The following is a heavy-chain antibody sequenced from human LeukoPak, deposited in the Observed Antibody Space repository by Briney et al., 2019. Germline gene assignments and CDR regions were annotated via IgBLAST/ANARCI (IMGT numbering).Heavy chain of an antibody. CDR1: GGSISSYL. V-gene: IGHV4-4*07. J-gene: IGHJ5*02. D-gene: IGHD4-17*01. CDR3: ARDAGSRGATVTGLTRYNWFDP. CDR2: IYTSGST. Sequence: SETLSLTCTVSGGSISSYLWSWIRQPAGKGLEWIGRIYTSGSTNYNPSLKSRVTISVDKSKNQFSLKLSSVTAADTAVYYCARDAGSRGATVTGLTRYNWFDPWGQGTLVTVSS.